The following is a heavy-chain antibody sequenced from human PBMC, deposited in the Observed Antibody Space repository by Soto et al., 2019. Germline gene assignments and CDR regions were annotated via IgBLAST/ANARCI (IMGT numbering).Heavy chain of an antibody. CDR3: ARHRHVEHYNWFDP. CDR1: VGSISSSSYY. Sequence: PSETLSLTCTVSVGSISSSSYYWGWIRQPPGKGLEWIGSIYYSGSTYYNPSLKSRVTISVDTSKNQFPLKLSSVTAADTAVYYCARHRHVEHYNWFDPWGQGTLVTVSS. V-gene: IGHV4-39*01. J-gene: IGHJ5*02. CDR2: IYYSGST. D-gene: IGHD2-15*01.